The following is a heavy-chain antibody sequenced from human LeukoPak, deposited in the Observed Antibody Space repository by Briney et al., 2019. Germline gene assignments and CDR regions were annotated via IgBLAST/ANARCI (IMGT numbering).Heavy chain of an antibody. CDR2: VSSSGTTT. V-gene: IGHV3-23*01. J-gene: IGHJ4*02. Sequence: PGGSLRLSCAASGFTFSSYAMTWVRQAPGKGLEWVSTVSSSGTTTYYADSVKGRFTVSRDNSKNTLYLQMNNLRAEDTALYYCAKTTATYSGVDYWGQGTLVTVSS. CDR1: GFTFSSYA. D-gene: IGHD4/OR15-4a*01. CDR3: AKTTATYSGVDY.